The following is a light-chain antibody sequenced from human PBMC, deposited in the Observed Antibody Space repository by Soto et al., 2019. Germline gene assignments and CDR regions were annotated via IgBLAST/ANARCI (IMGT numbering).Light chain of an antibody. J-gene: IGLJ2*01. Sequence: QSALTQPPSASGSPGQSVTISCTGTSSDVGGYNYVSWYQQHPGKAPKLMISEVSKRPSGVPDRFSGSKSGNTASLTVSGLQADDEADYYFSSYAGSNNVLFGGGTKLTVL. CDR2: EVS. CDR1: SSDVGGYNY. V-gene: IGLV2-8*01. CDR3: SSYAGSNNVL.